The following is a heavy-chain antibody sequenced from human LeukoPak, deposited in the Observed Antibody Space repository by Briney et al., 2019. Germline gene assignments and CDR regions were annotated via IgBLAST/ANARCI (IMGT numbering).Heavy chain of an antibody. D-gene: IGHD6-6*01. CDR2: ISYDGSNK. CDR1: GFTFSSYA. Sequence: QAGGSLRLSCAASGFTFSSYAMHWVRQAPGKGLEWVAVISYDGSNKYYADSVKGRFTISRDNSKNTLYLQMNSLRAEDTAVYYCASSRIAARPEDYWGQGTLVTVSS. CDR3: ASSRIAARPEDY. J-gene: IGHJ4*02. V-gene: IGHV3-30*01.